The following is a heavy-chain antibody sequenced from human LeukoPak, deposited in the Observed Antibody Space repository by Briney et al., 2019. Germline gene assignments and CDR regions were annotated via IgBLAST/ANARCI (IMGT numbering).Heavy chain of an antibody. CDR2: INANSGTT. D-gene: IGHD6-19*01. V-gene: IGHV3-23*01. CDR3: AKPISGGLAVTADWFHP. CDR1: GFAFSVYA. Sequence: GGSLRLSCTASGFAFSVYAMSWLRQPPGKGLEWVSTINANSGTTSYAASVRGRFTISRDNSKNTLYLQLNTLRADDTATYYCAKPISGGLAVTADWFHPWGQGALVVVSS. J-gene: IGHJ5*01.